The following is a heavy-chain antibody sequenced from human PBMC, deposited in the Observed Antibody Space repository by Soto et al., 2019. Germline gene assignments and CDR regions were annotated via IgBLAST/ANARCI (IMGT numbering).Heavy chain of an antibody. J-gene: IGHJ3*02. CDR3: ARDMRAVPWYGGVSSSFDM. CDR2: TKTEGST. Sequence: VGSLRLSCAGSGFTFSKHWIHWVRQAPGQGLVWVSRTKTEGSTSYTDSVEGRFSISRDNAKNTLYLQMNSLRAEDTAVYYCARDMRAVPWYGGVSSSFDMWGQGTMVTVSS. D-gene: IGHD3-10*01. CDR1: GFTFSKHW. V-gene: IGHV3-74*01.